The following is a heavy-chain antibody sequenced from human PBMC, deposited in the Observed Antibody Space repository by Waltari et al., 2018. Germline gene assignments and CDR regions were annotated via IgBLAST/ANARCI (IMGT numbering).Heavy chain of an antibody. CDR2: ISSSSSYI. Sequence: EVQLVESGGGLVKPGGSLRLSCAASGFTFSSHSMNWVRKAPGKGLEWVSSISSSSSYIYYADSVKGRFTISRDNAKNSLYLQMNSLRAEDTAVYYCARDKALRFLEWSLDYWGQGTLVTVSS. J-gene: IGHJ4*02. V-gene: IGHV3-21*01. CDR1: GFTFSSHS. D-gene: IGHD3-3*01. CDR3: ARDKALRFLEWSLDY.